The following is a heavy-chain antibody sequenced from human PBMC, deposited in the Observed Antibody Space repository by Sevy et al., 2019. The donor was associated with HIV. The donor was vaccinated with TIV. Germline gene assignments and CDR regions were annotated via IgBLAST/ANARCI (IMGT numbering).Heavy chain of an antibody. CDR3: AREFGGINQVYYFDS. V-gene: IGHV1-69*13. CDR1: GGTFNSYA. J-gene: IGHJ4*02. CDR2: IIPLFGTT. Sequence: ASVKVSCKTSGGTFNSYAFSWVRQAPGQGLEWMGGIIPLFGTTNYAQKFQGRVTITADESTGTAYMGLSSLRSEDTAVYYCAREFGGINQVYYFDSWGQGTLVTVSS. D-gene: IGHD1-26*01.